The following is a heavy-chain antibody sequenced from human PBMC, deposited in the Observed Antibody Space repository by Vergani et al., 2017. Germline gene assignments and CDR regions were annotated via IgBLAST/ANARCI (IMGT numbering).Heavy chain of an antibody. Sequence: QVQLVQSGAEVKKPGSSVKVSCKASGGTFSSYTISWVRQAPGQGLEWMGRIIPILGIANYAQKFQGRVTITADKSTSTAYMELSSLRSEDTAGYYCARVRGGEDVGYGMDVWGQGTTVTVSS. J-gene: IGHJ6*02. CDR1: GGTFSSYT. V-gene: IGHV1-69*02. CDR3: ARVRGGEDVGYGMDV. CDR2: IIPILGIA. D-gene: IGHD3-10*01.